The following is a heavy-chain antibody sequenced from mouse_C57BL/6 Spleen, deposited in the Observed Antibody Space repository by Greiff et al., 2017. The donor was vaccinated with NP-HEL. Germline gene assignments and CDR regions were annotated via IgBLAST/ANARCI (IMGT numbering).Heavy chain of an antibody. D-gene: IGHD1-1*01. CDR1: GYTFTSYW. CDR2: IDPSDSYT. J-gene: IGHJ1*03. CDR3: ARYYGSSAYWYFDV. V-gene: IGHV1-69*01. Sequence: QVQLQQPGAELVMPGASVKLSCKASGYTFTSYWMHWVKQRPGQGLEWIGEIDPSDSYTNSNQKFKGKSTLTVDKSSSTAYMQLSSLTSEDSAVYYRARYYGSSAYWYFDVWGTGTTVTVSS.